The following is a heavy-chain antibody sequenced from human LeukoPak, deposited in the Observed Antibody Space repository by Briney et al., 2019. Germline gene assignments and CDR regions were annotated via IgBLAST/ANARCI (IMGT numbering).Heavy chain of an antibody. J-gene: IGHJ5*02. D-gene: IGHD3-16*02. Sequence: SETLSLTCTVSGGSVTMYDWSWLRQPPGKGLEWIGYIDSSRITNYNPSLKSRVTISVDMSNSQISLILTSVTAADTAVYYCARHRFHSGGPLFDPWGQGTLVTVSS. V-gene: IGHV4-4*09. CDR2: IDSSRIT. CDR1: GGSVTMYD. CDR3: ARHRFHSGGPLFDP.